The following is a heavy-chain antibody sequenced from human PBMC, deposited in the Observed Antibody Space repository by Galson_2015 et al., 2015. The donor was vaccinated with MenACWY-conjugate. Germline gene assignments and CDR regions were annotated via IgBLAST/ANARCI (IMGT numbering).Heavy chain of an antibody. CDR2: IDPVDSNT. D-gene: IGHD1-26*01. V-gene: IGHV5-51*01. Sequence: QSGAEVKKPGESLTISCTGTGYSFTNYWIAWVRQMPGKGLEWMGLIDPVDSNTRYSPSFQGQVTISADKSISTAYLQWTSLRASDPAMYYCARHPPGGRGMDVWGQGTTVTVSS. CDR3: ARHPPGGRGMDV. CDR1: GYSFTNYW. J-gene: IGHJ6*02.